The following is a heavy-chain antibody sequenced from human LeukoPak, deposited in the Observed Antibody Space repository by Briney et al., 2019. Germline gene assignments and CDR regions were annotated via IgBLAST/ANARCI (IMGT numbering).Heavy chain of an antibody. CDR1: GGSISSYY. J-gene: IGHJ3*02. CDR3: ARGSTPVIAAADFDAFDI. Sequence: PSETLSLTCTVSGGSISSYYWSWIRQPAGKGLEWIGRIYTSGSTNYNPSLKSRVTMSVDTSKNQFSLKLSSVTAADTAVYYCARGSTPVIAAADFDAFDIWGQGTMVTVSS. V-gene: IGHV4-4*07. D-gene: IGHD6-13*01. CDR2: IYTSGST.